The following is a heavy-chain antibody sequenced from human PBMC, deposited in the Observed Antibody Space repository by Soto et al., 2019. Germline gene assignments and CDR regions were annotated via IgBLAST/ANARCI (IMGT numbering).Heavy chain of an antibody. Sequence: GASVKVSCKASGYTFTSYGISWVRQAPGQGLEWMGWISAYNGNTNYAQKLQGRVTMTTDTSTSTAYMELRSLRSDDTAVYYCAMEELITIFGVVTHNWFDPWGRGTLVTVSS. V-gene: IGHV1-18*01. CDR1: GYTFTSYG. CDR2: ISAYNGNT. CDR3: AMEELITIFGVVTHNWFDP. D-gene: IGHD3-3*01. J-gene: IGHJ5*02.